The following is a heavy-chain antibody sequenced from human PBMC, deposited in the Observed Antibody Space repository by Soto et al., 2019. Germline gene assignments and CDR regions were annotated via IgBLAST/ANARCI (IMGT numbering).Heavy chain of an antibody. Sequence: GGSLRLSCAASGFTFSSYAMSWVRQAPGKGLEWVSAISGSGGSTYYADSVKGRFTISRDNSKNTLYLQMNSLRAEDTAVYYCANQAQYSSGWPYYFDYWGQVTLVTVSS. CDR3: ANQAQYSSGWPYYFDY. CDR1: GFTFSSYA. V-gene: IGHV3-23*01. J-gene: IGHJ4*02. CDR2: ISGSGGST. D-gene: IGHD6-19*01.